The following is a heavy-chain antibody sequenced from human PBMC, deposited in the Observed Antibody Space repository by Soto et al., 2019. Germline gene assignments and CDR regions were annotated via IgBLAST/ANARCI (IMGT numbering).Heavy chain of an antibody. V-gene: IGHV4-39*01. J-gene: IGHJ4*02. CDR3: ARLGMRGSSAPDY. D-gene: IGHD6-6*01. CDR1: GGSISSSSYY. Sequence: ETLSLTCTVSGGSISSSSYYWGWIRQPPGKGLEWIGSIYYSGSTYYNPSLKSRVTISVDTSKNQFSLKLSSVTAADTAVYYCARLGMRGSSAPDYWGQGTLVTVSS. CDR2: IYYSGST.